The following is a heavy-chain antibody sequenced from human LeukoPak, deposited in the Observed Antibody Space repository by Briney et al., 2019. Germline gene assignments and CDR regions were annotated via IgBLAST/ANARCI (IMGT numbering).Heavy chain of an antibody. CDR1: GFTFDDYA. V-gene: IGHV3-43D*03. CDR2: ISWDGGST. J-gene: IGHJ6*02. Sequence: GGSLRLSCAASGFTFDDYAMHWVRQAPGKGLEWVSLISWDGGSTYYADSVKGRFTISRDNSKNSLYLQMNSLRTEDTALYYCAKGTGGVYYYGMDVWGQGTTVTVSS. D-gene: IGHD3-16*01. CDR3: AKGTGGVYYYGMDV.